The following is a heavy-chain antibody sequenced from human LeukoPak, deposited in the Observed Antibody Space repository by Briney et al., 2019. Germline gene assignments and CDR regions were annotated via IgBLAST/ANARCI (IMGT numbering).Heavy chain of an antibody. CDR1: GFTFDDYA. Sequence: TGGSLRLSCAASGFTFDDYAMHWVRQAPGKGLEWVSGISWNSGSIGYADSVKGRFTISRDNAKSSLYLQVNSLRAEDTALYYCAKGSATVTTVGGFDYWGQGTLVTVSS. CDR3: AKGSATVTTVGGFDY. V-gene: IGHV3-9*01. D-gene: IGHD4-17*01. CDR2: ISWNSGSI. J-gene: IGHJ4*02.